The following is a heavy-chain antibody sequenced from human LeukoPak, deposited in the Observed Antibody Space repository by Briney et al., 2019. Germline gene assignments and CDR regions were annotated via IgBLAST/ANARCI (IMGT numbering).Heavy chain of an antibody. CDR3: ARDLVVVVPGGETYYYYGMDV. CDR2: IYYSGST. CDR1: GGSISSYY. J-gene: IGHJ6*04. Sequence: SETLSLTCTVSGGSISSYYWSWIRQPPGKGLEWIGYIYYSGSTNYNPSLKSRVTISVDTSKNQFPLKLSSVTAADTAVYYCARDLVVVVPGGETYYYYGMDVWGKGTTVTVSS. V-gene: IGHV4-59*01. D-gene: IGHD2-2*01.